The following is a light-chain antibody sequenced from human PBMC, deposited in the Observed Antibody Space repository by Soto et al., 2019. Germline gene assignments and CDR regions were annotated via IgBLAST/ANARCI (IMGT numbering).Light chain of an antibody. Sequence: DIQMTQSPSSLSASVGDRVTITCRASQSISSYLNWYQQKPGKAPKLLIYAASSLQSGVPSRFSGSGSGTDFTLTISWLQPEDFATYYCQQSYSTPLTFGGGTKVAIK. J-gene: IGKJ4*01. CDR1: QSISSY. CDR2: AAS. CDR3: QQSYSTPLT. V-gene: IGKV1-39*01.